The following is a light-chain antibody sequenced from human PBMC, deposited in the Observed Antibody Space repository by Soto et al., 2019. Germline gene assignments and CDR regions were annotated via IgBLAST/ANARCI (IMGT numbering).Light chain of an antibody. V-gene: IGLV2-14*01. CDR2: DVS. J-gene: IGLJ1*01. Sequence: QSALTQPASVSGSPGQSITISCTGTSSDVGDYNYVSWYQQHPGKAPKLMIYDVSNRPSGVSNRFSGSKSGNTASLTISGLLALDEAGYYSSSYTSSSTLYVFGTGTKLTVL. CDR1: SSDVGDYNY. CDR3: SSYTSSSTLYV.